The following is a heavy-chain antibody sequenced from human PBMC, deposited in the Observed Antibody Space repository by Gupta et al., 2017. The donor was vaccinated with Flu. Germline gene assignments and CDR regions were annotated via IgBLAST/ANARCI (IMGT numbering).Heavy chain of an antibody. J-gene: IGHJ5*02. D-gene: IGHD6-13*01. CDR1: GYGFTNYW. V-gene: IGHV5-10-1*01. CDR2: IDPSNSYT. CDR3: ARHNIAAGRYDL. Sequence: EVQLVQSGSEVKKPGESLRISCKGTGYGFTNYWISWVRQMPGKGLEWMGRIDPSNSYTKYSPSLQGHVTISADGSISTAYLSLKDSDTDFYYCARHNIAAGRYDLWGQETLVTVSS.